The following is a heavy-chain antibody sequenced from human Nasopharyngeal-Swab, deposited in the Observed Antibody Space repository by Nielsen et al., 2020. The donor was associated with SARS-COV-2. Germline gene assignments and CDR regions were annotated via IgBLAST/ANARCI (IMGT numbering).Heavy chain of an antibody. CDR3: AKEGPGMFGVVGLDV. D-gene: IGHD3-3*01. Sequence: VRQAPGKGLEWVGVKSYDGINKYNADPVKGRFTISRDNSKDTLYLQMNSLRPEDTAVYPCAKEGPGMFGVVGLDVWGQGTTVTVSS. V-gene: IGHV3-30*18. CDR2: KSYDGINK. J-gene: IGHJ6*02.